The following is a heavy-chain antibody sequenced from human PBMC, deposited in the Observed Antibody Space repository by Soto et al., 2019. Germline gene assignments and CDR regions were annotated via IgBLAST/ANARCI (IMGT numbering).Heavy chain of an antibody. CDR3: ARAGAAGTYFDY. Sequence: GGSLRLSCAASGFTFSSYEMNWVRQAPGKGLEWVSYISSSGSTIYYADSVKGRFTISRDNAKNSLYLQMNSLRAEDTAVYYCARAGAAGTYFDYWGQGTLVTVSS. D-gene: IGHD6-13*01. CDR2: ISSSGSTI. V-gene: IGHV3-48*03. J-gene: IGHJ4*02. CDR1: GFTFSSYE.